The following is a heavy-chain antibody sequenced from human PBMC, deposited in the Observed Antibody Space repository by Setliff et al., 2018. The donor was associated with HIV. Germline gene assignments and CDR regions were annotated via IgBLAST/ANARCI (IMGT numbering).Heavy chain of an antibody. V-gene: IGHV4-61*02. CDR3: ARADSSTWSHYLDY. CDR2: IYSSGST. D-gene: IGHD6-6*01. CDR1: GGSISSGIHY. J-gene: IGHJ4*02. Sequence: LSLTCTVSGGSISSGIHYWNWIRQPAGKGLEWIGRIYSSGSTNYNPSLKSRVTISADTSKNQFSLKLSSVTAADTALYYCARADSSTWSHYLDYWGQGTLVTVSS.